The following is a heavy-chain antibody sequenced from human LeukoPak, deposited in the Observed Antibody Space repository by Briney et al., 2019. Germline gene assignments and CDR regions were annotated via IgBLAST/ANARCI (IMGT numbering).Heavy chain of an antibody. CDR3: ASSGLSSSSLKIDY. Sequence: ASVKVSCKASGYTFTGYYMHWVRQAPGQGLEWMGWINPNSGGTNYAQKFQGRVTMTRDTFISTAYMELSRLRSDDTAVYYCASSGLSSSSLKIDYWGQGTLVTVSS. CDR2: INPNSGGT. J-gene: IGHJ4*02. D-gene: IGHD6-6*01. CDR1: GYTFTGYY. V-gene: IGHV1-2*02.